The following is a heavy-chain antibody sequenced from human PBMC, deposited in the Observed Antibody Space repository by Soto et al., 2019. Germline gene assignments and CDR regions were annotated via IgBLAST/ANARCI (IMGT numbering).Heavy chain of an antibody. V-gene: IGHV4-31*03. CDR1: SDSMNSGGYY. CDR3: ARRGGSSSGYYYYAMDV. CDR2: IYSNGDT. D-gene: IGHD6-6*01. Sequence: SETLSLTCSVSSDSMNSGGYYWSWIRQHPGKGLEWIGYIYSNGDTYYNPSPKSRVTISVDTSKNQFSLNLTSVTAADTAVYYCARRGGSSSGYYYYAMDVWGQGTTVTVSS. J-gene: IGHJ6*02.